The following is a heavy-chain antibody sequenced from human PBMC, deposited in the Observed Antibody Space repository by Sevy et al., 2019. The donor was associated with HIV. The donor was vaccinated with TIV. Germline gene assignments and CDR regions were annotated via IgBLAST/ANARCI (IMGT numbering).Heavy chain of an antibody. D-gene: IGHD2-15*01. CDR1: GFSVSSNY. V-gene: IGHV3-53*01. CDR2: IYSDGRT. Sequence: GGSLRLSCVVSGFSVSSNYMSWVCQAPGKGLEWVSNIYSDGRTYYADSVRGGFTISRDTSKNTGYLEMKSLRAEDTAVYYCTREDIVLGEDNYYGMDVWGHRTTVTVSS. CDR3: TREDIVLGEDNYYGMDV. J-gene: IGHJ6*02.